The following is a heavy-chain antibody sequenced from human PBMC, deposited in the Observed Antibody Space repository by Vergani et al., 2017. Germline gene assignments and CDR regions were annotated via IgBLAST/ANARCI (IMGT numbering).Heavy chain of an antibody. D-gene: IGHD3-10*01. J-gene: IGHJ6*02. Sequence: QVQLQESGPRLVRPSQTLSLTCTVSGGSINNGAYYWSWIRQPAGKGLEWIGRVYTSGMTNYNPSLKSRVTILVDRSKSQLSLKLTSVTAGDTAVYFCARELSYYYGSGSDDYNPYYYEGMDVWGPGTTVTVSS. CDR3: ARELSYYYGSGSDDYNPYYYEGMDV. V-gene: IGHV4-61*02. CDR2: VYTSGMT. CDR1: GGSINNGAYY.